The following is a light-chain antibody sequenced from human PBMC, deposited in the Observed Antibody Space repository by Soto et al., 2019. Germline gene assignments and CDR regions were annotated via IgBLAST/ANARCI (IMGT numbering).Light chain of an antibody. J-gene: IGKJ3*01. Sequence: EIVMTLSPATLSVSPGERATLSCRASQSVSSNLAWYQQKPGQAPRLLIYGASTRATGIPARFSGSGSGTEFTLTISSLQSEDFAVYYCQQYNNSFTFGPGTKVDIK. V-gene: IGKV3-15*01. CDR3: QQYNNSFT. CDR2: GAS. CDR1: QSVSSN.